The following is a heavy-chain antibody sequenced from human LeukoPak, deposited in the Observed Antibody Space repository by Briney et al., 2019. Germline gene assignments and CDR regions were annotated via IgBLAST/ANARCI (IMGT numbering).Heavy chain of an antibody. Sequence: SETLSLTCTVSGGSISSYYWSWIRQPPGKGLEWIGYIYYSGSTNYNPSLKSRVTISVDTSKNQFSLKLSSVTAADTAVYYCARAYDSSGYPRVNWYFDLWGRGTLVTVSS. CDR1: GGSISSYY. V-gene: IGHV4-59*01. J-gene: IGHJ2*01. CDR2: IYYSGST. D-gene: IGHD3-22*01. CDR3: ARAYDSSGYPRVNWYFDL.